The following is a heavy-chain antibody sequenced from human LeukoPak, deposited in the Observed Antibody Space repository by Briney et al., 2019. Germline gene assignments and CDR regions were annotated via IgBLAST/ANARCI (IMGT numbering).Heavy chain of an antibody. Sequence: GASVKVSCKASGYTFTGYYMHWVRQAPGQGLEWMGWINPNSGGTNYAQKFQGRVTMTRDTSISTAYMELSRLRSDDTAVYYCARGRRITMVRGVRTFDYWGQGTLVTVSS. CDR1: GYTFTGYY. D-gene: IGHD3-10*01. J-gene: IGHJ4*02. CDR2: INPNSGGT. CDR3: ARGRRITMVRGVRTFDY. V-gene: IGHV1-2*02.